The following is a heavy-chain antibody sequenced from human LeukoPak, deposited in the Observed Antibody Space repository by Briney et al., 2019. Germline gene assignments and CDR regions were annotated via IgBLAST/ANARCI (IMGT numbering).Heavy chain of an antibody. CDR3: AKDIGWGLSYYFDS. Sequence: GGSLRLSCAASAFAFDDYVMHWVRHVPGKGLEWVSLISGDGGDTYYADSVRGRFTIARDNSKNSLYLQMNSLRSEDSALYYCAKDIGWGLSYYFDSWGQGTLVTVSS. CDR1: AFAFDDYV. J-gene: IGHJ4*02. D-gene: IGHD3-10*01. V-gene: IGHV3-43*02. CDR2: ISGDGGDT.